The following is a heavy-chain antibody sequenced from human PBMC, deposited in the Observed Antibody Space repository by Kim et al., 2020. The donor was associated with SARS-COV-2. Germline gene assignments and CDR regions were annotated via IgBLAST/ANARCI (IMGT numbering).Heavy chain of an antibody. CDR3: ARDPSGTYIDYHFYYNMDV. Sequence: GGSLRLSCAASGFSFAMYSMHWVRQAPGKGLEWVSSISTSRSYIRYADSVKGRFTISRDNVKNSLYLQMTSLRGEDTAVYYCARDPSGTYIDYHFYYNMDVWRQGPTVTVSS. CDR2: ISTSRSYI. D-gene: IGHD3-10*01. V-gene: IGHV3-21*06. CDR1: GFSFAMYS. J-gene: IGHJ6*02.